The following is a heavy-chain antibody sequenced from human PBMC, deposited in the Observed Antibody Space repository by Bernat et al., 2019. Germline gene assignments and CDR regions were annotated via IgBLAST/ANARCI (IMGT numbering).Heavy chain of an antibody. CDR3: ARVMTTVTTFYSGMDV. CDR2: ISYDGSNK. J-gene: IGHJ6*02. D-gene: IGHD4-17*01. V-gene: IGHV3-30-3*01. CDR1: GFTFSNYA. Sequence: QVQLVESGGGVVQPGRSLRLSCAASGFTFSNYAMHWVRQAPGKGLEWVAVISYDGSNKYYADSVKGRFTISRDNSKNTLYLQMNSLRAEDTAVYYCARVMTTVTTFYSGMDVWGQGTTVTVSS.